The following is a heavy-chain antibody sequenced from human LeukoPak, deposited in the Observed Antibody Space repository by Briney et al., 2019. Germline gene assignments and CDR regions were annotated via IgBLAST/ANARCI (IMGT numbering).Heavy chain of an antibody. D-gene: IGHD3-22*01. CDR1: GGSISSYY. CDR2: IYYSGST. Sequence: SETLSLTCTVSGGSISSYYWSWIRQPPGKGLEWIGYIYYSGSTNYNPSLKSRVTISVDTSKNQFSLKLTSVTAADTAVYFCARSPSGYRFDSWGQGTLVTVSS. V-gene: IGHV4-59*01. CDR3: ARSPSGYRFDS. J-gene: IGHJ4*02.